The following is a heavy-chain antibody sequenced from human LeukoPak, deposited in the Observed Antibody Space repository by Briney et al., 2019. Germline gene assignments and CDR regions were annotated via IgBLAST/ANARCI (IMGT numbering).Heavy chain of an antibody. CDR3: ATLPYCSSTSCYIFDY. V-gene: IGHV5-51*01. CDR2: IYPGDSDT. J-gene: IGHJ4*02. CDR1: GYSFTSYW. Sequence: GESPKISCKGSGYSFTSYWIGWVRQMPGKGLEWMGIIYPGDSDTRYSPSFQGQVTISADKSISTAYLQWSSLKASDTAMYYCATLPYCSSTSCYIFDYWGQGTLVTVSS. D-gene: IGHD2-2*02.